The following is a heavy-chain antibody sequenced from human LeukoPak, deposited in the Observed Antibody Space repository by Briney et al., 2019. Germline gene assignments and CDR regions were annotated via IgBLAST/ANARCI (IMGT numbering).Heavy chain of an antibody. Sequence: GGSLRLSCAASGFTFSRNSMNWVRQAPGKGLEWVSSISTSSSYIYYADSVKGRFTISRDNARNSLFLQMNSLRAEDTAVYYCAKERAYSSGWYDYWGQGTLVTVSS. J-gene: IGHJ4*02. CDR2: ISTSSSYI. CDR1: GFTFSRNS. D-gene: IGHD6-19*01. CDR3: AKERAYSSGWYDY. V-gene: IGHV3-21*01.